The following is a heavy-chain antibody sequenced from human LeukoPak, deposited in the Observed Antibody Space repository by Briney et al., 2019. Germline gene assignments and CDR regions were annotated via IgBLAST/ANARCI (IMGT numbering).Heavy chain of an antibody. D-gene: IGHD3-22*01. Sequence: ASVKVSCKASGYTFTSYYMHWVRQAPGQGLEWMGIINPSGGSTSYAQKFQGRVTMIRDTSTSTVYMELSSLRSEDTAVYYCARDLAYYYDSSGYYPDYWGQGTLVTVSS. J-gene: IGHJ4*02. V-gene: IGHV1-46*01. CDR1: GYTFTSYY. CDR2: INPSGGST. CDR3: ARDLAYYYDSSGYYPDY.